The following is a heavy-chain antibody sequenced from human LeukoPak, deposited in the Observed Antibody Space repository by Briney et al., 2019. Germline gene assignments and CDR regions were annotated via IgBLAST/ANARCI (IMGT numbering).Heavy chain of an antibody. D-gene: IGHD6-6*01. J-gene: IGHJ6*03. CDR1: GFLFSKYW. CDR2: IKEDDSEI. CDR3: ARIGIGGSSSSYYYYYYMGAYMDV. Sequence: PGGSLRLSCAASGFLFSKYWMTWVRQAPGKGLEWVANIKEDDSEIYYVDSVNGRFTISRDNAENSLYLQMNSLRAEDTAVYYCARIGIGGSSSSYYYYYYMGAYMDVWGKGTTVTVSS. V-gene: IGHV3-7*01.